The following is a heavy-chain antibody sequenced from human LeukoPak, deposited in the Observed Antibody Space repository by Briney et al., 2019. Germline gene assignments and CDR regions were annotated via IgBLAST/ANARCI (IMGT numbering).Heavy chain of an antibody. Sequence: GGPLRLSCAVSGFTFSSHWMFWVRQVPGKGLVWVSQINNDGSSTTYADSVKGRFTISRDNAKNTLYLQMNSLRAEDTAVYYCATYFYGDYAVYYFDYWGQGTLVTVSS. J-gene: IGHJ4*02. CDR2: INNDGSST. CDR1: GFTFSSHW. D-gene: IGHD4-17*01. V-gene: IGHV3-74*01. CDR3: ATYFYGDYAVYYFDY.